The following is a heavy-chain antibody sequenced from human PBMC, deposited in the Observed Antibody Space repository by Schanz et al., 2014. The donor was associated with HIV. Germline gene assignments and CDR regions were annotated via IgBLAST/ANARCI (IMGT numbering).Heavy chain of an antibody. CDR2: ISGSGNTI. CDR1: GFSLRSYA. Sequence: EVQLLESGGGLVQPGGSLRLSCAASGFSLRSYAMSWVRQAPGKGLEWVSYISGSGNTIYYADSVKGRFTISRDNAKNTLYLQMKSLRAEDTAVYYCARETVNYYYGMDVWGQGTTVTVSS. V-gene: IGHV3-48*04. CDR3: ARETVNYYYGMDV. D-gene: IGHD4-4*01. J-gene: IGHJ6*02.